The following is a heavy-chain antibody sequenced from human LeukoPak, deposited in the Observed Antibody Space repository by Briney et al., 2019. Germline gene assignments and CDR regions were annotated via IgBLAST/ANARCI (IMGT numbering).Heavy chain of an antibody. CDR1: GDSLTSHF. D-gene: IGHD5-24*01. CDR3: ARRMATVTDTFGV. V-gene: IGHV4-59*08. J-gene: IGHJ3*01. CDR2: VFHSGTT. Sequence: SETLSLTCNVSGDSLTSHFWSWIRQTPGKGLEWIGYVFHSGTTNYSPSLKSRVTISLDTSKKRVYLRLASVTAADTAVYYCARRMATVTDTFGVWGRGTMVSVSS.